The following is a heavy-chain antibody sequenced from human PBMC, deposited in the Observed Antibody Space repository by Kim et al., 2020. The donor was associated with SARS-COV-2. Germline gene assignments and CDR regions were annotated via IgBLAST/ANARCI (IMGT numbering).Heavy chain of an antibody. Sequence: SVKVSCKASGGTFSSYAISWVRQAPGQGLEWMGGIIPIFGTANYAQKFQGRVTITADESTSTAYMELSSLRSEDTAVYYCASLGVSSRSAFDIWGQGTMVTVSS. J-gene: IGHJ3*02. CDR2: IIPIFGTA. CDR1: GGTFSSYA. D-gene: IGHD6-13*01. CDR3: ASLGVSSRSAFDI. V-gene: IGHV1-69*13.